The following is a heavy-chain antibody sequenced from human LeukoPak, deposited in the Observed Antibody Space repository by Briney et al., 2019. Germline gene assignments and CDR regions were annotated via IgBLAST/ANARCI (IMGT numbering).Heavy chain of an antibody. CDR2: ISTNGGST. J-gene: IGHJ4*02. D-gene: IGHD6-13*01. Sequence: GGSLRLSCAASGFTFSSYSMHWVRQAPGKGLEFVSAISTNGGSTYYANSVKGRFTISRDNSKNTLYLQMGSLRAEGMAVYYCARVAAAAGTPFDYWGQGTLVTVSS. CDR1: GFTFSSYS. CDR3: ARVAAAAGTPFDY. V-gene: IGHV3-64*01.